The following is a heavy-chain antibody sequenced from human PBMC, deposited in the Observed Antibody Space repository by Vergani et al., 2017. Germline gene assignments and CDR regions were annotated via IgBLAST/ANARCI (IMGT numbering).Heavy chain of an antibody. CDR1: GFSFGSYG. V-gene: IGHV3-30*18. Sequence: QVQLVESGGNVVQSGTSLRLSCAASGFSFGSYGMHWVRQSPGKGLEWVAVISNDGGNKYYADSVKGRFTIYKDNTVDMLSLQMNILRPDDTAVYYCAKDGGENSDYGYFDYWGQGTLVTVSS. D-gene: IGHD4-17*01. J-gene: IGHJ4*02. CDR3: AKDGGENSDYGYFDY. CDR2: ISNDGGNK.